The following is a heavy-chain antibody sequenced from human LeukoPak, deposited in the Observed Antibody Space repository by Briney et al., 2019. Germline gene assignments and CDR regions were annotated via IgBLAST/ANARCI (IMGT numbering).Heavy chain of an antibody. CDR1: GFTVSSNY. CDR3: ATSYCSGGSCYPQYFQH. V-gene: IGHV3-66*02. CDR2: LYSGGST. D-gene: IGHD2-15*01. J-gene: IGHJ1*01. Sequence: GGSLRLSCAASGFTVSSNYMSWVRQAPGEGLEWVSLLYSGGSTYYADSAKGRFTISRDISRNTLYLQMNSLRAEDTAVYYCATSYCSGGSCYPQYFQHWGQGTLVTVSS.